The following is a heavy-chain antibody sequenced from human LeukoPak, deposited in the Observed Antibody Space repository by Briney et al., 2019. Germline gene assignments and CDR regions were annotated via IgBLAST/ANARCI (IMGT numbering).Heavy chain of an antibody. V-gene: IGHV3-7*03. J-gene: IGHJ4*02. D-gene: IGHD4-17*01. CDR3: ARWPGDPTGFDY. Sequence: GGSLRLSCAASGFTVSSYWMSWVRQAPGKGLELVANIKQDGREKYYVESVKGRFTISRDNAKNSLYLQMTSLRPEDTAVYYCARWPGDPTGFDYWGQGTLVTVSS. CDR2: IKQDGREK. CDR1: GFTVSSYW.